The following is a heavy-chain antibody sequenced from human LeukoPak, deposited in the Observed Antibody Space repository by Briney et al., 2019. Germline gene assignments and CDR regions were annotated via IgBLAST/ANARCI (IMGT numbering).Heavy chain of an antibody. CDR1: GFTFSSYA. D-gene: IGHD6-13*01. J-gene: IGHJ4*02. Sequence: GGSLRLSCAASGFTFSSYAMSWVRQAPGKGLEWVSAISGSGGSTYYADSVKGRFIISRDNSKNTLYLQMNSLRAEDTAVYFCARVGALSSSWLLYWGQGTLVTVSS. CDR3: ARVGALSSSWLLY. V-gene: IGHV3-23*01. CDR2: ISGSGGST.